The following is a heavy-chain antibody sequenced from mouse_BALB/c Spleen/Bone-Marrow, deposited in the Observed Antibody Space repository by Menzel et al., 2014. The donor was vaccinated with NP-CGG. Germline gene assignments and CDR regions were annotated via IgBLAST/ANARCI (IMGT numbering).Heavy chain of an antibody. CDR2: IYPGDDDT. CDR3: ARGGISIDY. V-gene: IGHV1-80*01. J-gene: IGHJ2*01. CDR1: GYAFSLYW. Sequence: VKLQESGAELVRPGSSVKISCETSGYAFSLYWVNWVKQRPGQGLEWIGQIYPGDDDTDYNGKFKGKATLTADRSSSTACMQLGSLTSEDSAVYFCARGGISIDYWGHGTTLTVSS.